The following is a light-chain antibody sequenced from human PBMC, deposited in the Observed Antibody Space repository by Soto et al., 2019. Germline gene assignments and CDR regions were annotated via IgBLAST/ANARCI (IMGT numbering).Light chain of an antibody. V-gene: IGKV1-5*03. CDR2: SAS. CDR3: QQYNSYSTFGPAT. J-gene: IGKJ1*01. CDR1: QSISTW. Sequence: DSQMTQSPSTLSASVGDIVTISCRAGQSISTWLAWYQQKPGKAPKLLIYSASDLESGVPSRFSGSGFGTEFTLTITSLQPDDFATYYCQQYNSYSTFGPATFGQGTKVDIK.